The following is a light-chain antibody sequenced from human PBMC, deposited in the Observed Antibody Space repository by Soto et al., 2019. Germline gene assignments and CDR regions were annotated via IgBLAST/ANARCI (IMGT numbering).Light chain of an antibody. Sequence: QSALTQPASVSGSPGQSVTISCTGPRSDIGDSNFISWYQQSPGKAPGLLIYEVNNRPSGVSRRFSGSKAGNTASLTISGLLEDDEADYFCASFRSGTILVFGSGTKVTVL. V-gene: IGLV2-14*01. J-gene: IGLJ1*01. CDR1: RSDIGDSNF. CDR3: ASFRSGTILV. CDR2: EVN.